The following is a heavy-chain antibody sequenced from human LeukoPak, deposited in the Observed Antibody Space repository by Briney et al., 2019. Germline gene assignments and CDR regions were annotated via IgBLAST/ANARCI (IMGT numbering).Heavy chain of an antibody. J-gene: IGHJ6*03. CDR3: ARLTWNYVEYYYYYTDV. CDR1: GGSISSSSYY. V-gene: IGHV4-39*01. Sequence: PSETLSLTCTVSGGSISSSSYYWGWIRQLPGKGLEWIGSIYYSGSTYYNPSLKSRVTISVDTSKNQLSLKLSSVTAADTAVYYCARLTWNYVEYYYYYTDVWGKGTTVTVSS. D-gene: IGHD1-7*01. CDR2: IYYSGST.